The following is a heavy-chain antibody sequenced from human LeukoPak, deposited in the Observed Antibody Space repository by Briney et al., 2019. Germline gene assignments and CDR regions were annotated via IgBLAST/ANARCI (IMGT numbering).Heavy chain of an antibody. CDR1: GGSISSSNW. J-gene: IGHJ2*01. Sequence: SETLSLTCAVSGGSISSSNWWSWIRQPPGKGLEWIGYIYYSGSTNYNPSLKSRVTISIDTSKNQFSLKLTSVTAADTAVYYCARGTGGWYFDLWGRGTLVTVSS. CDR3: ARGTGGWYFDL. V-gene: IGHV4-61*01. D-gene: IGHD1/OR15-1a*01. CDR2: IYYSGST.